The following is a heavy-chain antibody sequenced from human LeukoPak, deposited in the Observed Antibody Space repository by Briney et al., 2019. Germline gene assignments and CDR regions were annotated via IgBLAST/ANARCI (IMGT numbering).Heavy chain of an antibody. CDR2: ISYDGSNK. Sequence: GGSLRLSCAASGFTFSSYAMHWVRQAPGKGLEWVAVISYDGSNKYYADSVKGRFTISRDNSKNTLYLQMNSLRAEDTAVYYCAREFLGMGAFDIWGQGTMVTVSS. V-gene: IGHV3-30-3*01. D-gene: IGHD7-27*01. CDR3: AREFLGMGAFDI. J-gene: IGHJ3*02. CDR1: GFTFSSYA.